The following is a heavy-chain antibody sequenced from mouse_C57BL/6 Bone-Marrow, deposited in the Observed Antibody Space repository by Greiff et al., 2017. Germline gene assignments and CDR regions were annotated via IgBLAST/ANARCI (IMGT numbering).Heavy chain of an antibody. CDR1: GYTFTSYW. Sequence: QVQLQQPGAELVMPGASVKLSCKASGYTFTSYWMHWVKQRPGQGLEWIGEIDPSDSYTHYNQKFKGKSTLTVDKSSSTAYMQLSSLTSEDSAVYYCARSDLYGSSPAWFAYWGQGTLVTVSA. CDR2: IDPSDSYT. V-gene: IGHV1-69*01. J-gene: IGHJ3*01. D-gene: IGHD1-1*01. CDR3: ARSDLYGSSPAWFAY.